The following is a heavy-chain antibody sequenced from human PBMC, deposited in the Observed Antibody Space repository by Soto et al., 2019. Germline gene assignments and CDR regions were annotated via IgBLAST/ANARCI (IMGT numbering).Heavy chain of an antibody. CDR1: GFTFSGYA. Sequence: GGSLRLSCAASGFTFSGYAVSWVRQAPGKGLEWVSAISGSGGSTYYADSVKGRFTISRDNSKNTLYLQMNSLRAEDTAVYYCAKTGRSYSSGWDSYYYYYYMDVWGKGTTVTVSS. CDR2: ISGSGGST. J-gene: IGHJ6*03. CDR3: AKTGRSYSSGWDSYYYYYYMDV. V-gene: IGHV3-23*01. D-gene: IGHD6-25*01.